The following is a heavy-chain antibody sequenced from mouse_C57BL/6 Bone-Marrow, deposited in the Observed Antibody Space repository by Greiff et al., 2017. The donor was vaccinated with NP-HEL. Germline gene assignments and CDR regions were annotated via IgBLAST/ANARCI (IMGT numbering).Heavy chain of an antibody. D-gene: IGHD2-3*01. Sequence: EVKLMESGPGLVKPSQSLSLTCSVTGYSITSGYYWNWIRQFPGNKLEWMGYISYDGSNNYNPSLKNRISITRDTSKNQFFLKLNSVTTEDTATYYCATGYSFAYWGQGTLVTVSA. CDR2: ISYDGSN. CDR3: ATGYSFAY. CDR1: GYSITSGYY. J-gene: IGHJ3*01. V-gene: IGHV3-6*01.